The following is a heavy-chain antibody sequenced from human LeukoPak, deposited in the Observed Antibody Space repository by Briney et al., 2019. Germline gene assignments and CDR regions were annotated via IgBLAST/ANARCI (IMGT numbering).Heavy chain of an antibody. D-gene: IGHD3-10*01. CDR1: GGSISSGDYY. V-gene: IGHV4-30-4*01. CDR3: ARAGRIVWFGELLS. CDR2: IYYSGST. Sequence: SQTLSLTCTVSGGSISSGDYYWSWIRQPPGKGLEWIGYIYYSGSTYYNPSLKSRVTISVDTSKNQFSLKLSSVTAADTAVYYCARAGRIVWFGELLSWGQGTLVTVSS. J-gene: IGHJ4*02.